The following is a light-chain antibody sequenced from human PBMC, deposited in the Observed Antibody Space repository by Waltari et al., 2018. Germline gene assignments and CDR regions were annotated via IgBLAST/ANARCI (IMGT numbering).Light chain of an antibody. CDR1: QSINSSY. J-gene: IGKJ2*01. V-gene: IGKV3-20*01. Sequence: EIVLTQSPGTLSLSPGERATLSRRASQSINSSYLAWYQQKPGQAPRLLIYGASSRATGIPDRFSGSGSGTDFTLIISRLEPEDFAVYYCQHYGSASMYTFGQGTKLEIK. CDR3: QHYGSASMYT. CDR2: GAS.